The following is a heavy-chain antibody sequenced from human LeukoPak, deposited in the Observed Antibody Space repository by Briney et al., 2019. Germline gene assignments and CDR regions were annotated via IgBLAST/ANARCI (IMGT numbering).Heavy chain of an antibody. D-gene: IGHD3-3*01. Sequence: SETLSLTCNVSGYSISNGYYWGWIRQPPGKGLEWIGNIYYSGSTYYNPSLKSRVTISVDKSENQFSLKLTSVTAADTAVYYCARDQTGLRFLEWLLDYWGQGTLVTVSS. CDR3: ARDQTGLRFLEWLLDY. V-gene: IGHV4-38-2*02. CDR2: IYYSGST. J-gene: IGHJ4*02. CDR1: GYSISNGYY.